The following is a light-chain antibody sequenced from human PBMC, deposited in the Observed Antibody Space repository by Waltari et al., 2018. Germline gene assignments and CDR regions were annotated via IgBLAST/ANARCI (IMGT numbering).Light chain of an antibody. V-gene: IGKV3-11*01. J-gene: IGKJ4*01. CDR1: QSVSSY. CDR2: DGS. CDR3: QQRVNWPLT. Sequence: EIVLTQSPATLSLSPGERALLSCRASQSVSSYLLWYQQKPGQAPRLLIYDGSNRATGIPARFSGSGSGTDFTLTISSLEPEDFAVYYCQQRVNWPLTFGGGTKVEI.